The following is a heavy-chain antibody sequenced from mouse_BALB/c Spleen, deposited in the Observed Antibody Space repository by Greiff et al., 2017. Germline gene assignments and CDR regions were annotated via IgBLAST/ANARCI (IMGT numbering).Heavy chain of an antibody. J-gene: IGHJ3*01. V-gene: IGHV5-12-1*01. CDR1: GFAFSSYD. CDR3: ASTMITTGAWFAY. D-gene: IGHD2-4*01. CDR2: ISSGGGST. Sequence: EVMLVESGGGLVKPGGSLKLSCAASGFAFSSYDMSWVRQTPEKRLEWVAYISSGGGSTYYPDTVKGRFTISRDNAKNTLYLQMSSLKSEDTAMYYCASTMITTGAWFAYWGQGTLVTVSA.